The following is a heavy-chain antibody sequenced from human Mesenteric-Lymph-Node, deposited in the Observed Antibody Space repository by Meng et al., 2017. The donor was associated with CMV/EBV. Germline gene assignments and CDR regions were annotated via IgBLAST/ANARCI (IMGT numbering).Heavy chain of an antibody. D-gene: IGHD3-10*01. J-gene: IGHJ6*02. Sequence: SETLSLTCTVSGASISGHLWSWIRQPPGKGLEWIAYMSYTGSTYYNPSLKSRVTISVDTSKKQVSLNMISVTAADTAVYYCARDAGYYSTDVWGQGTTVTVSS. V-gene: IGHV4-59*11. CDR1: GASISGHL. CDR3: ARDAGYYSTDV. CDR2: MSYTGST.